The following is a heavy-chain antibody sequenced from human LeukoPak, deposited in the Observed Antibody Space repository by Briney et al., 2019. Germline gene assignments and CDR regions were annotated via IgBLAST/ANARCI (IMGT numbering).Heavy chain of an antibody. V-gene: IGHV4-34*01. CDR2: INHSGST. Sequence: PSETLSLTCAVYGGSFSGYYWSWIRQPPGKGLEWIGEINHSGSTNYNPSLKSRVTISVDTSKNQFSLKLSSVTAADTAVYYCARGPVGGLDYWGQGTLVTVSS. CDR1: GGSFSGYY. J-gene: IGHJ4*02. CDR3: ARGPVGGLDY. D-gene: IGHD2-2*01.